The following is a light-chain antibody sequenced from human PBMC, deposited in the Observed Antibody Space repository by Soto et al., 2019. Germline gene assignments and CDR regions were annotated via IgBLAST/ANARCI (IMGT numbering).Light chain of an antibody. V-gene: IGKV1-5*01. CDR3: QQYNSYSLF. CDR2: GAS. Sequence: DIQMTQSPSTLSASVGDRVTITCRASQSISNWLAWYQQKPGKAPKLLIYGASSLESGGPSRFSGSGSGTEFTRTISSLPPDDFATYYCQQYNSYSLFFGQGTKLEIK. CDR1: QSISNW. J-gene: IGKJ2*01.